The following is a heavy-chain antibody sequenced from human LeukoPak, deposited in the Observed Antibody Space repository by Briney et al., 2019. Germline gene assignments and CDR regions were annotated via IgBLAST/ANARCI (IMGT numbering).Heavy chain of an antibody. CDR1: GFTFSSYG. CDR3: AKDTGSGYDYFSYYFDY. D-gene: IGHD5-12*01. V-gene: IGHV3-23*01. J-gene: IGHJ4*02. CDR2: ISGTGIST. Sequence: GGSLRLSCVVSGFTFSSYGMSWVRQAPGKGLEWVSVISGTGISTYYADSVKGRFTISRDNSKNTLYLHMNSLRAEDTAVYYCAKDTGSGYDYFSYYFDYWGQGTLVTVSS.